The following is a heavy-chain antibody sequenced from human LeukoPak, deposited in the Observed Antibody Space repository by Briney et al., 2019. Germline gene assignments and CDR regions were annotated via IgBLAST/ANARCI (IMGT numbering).Heavy chain of an antibody. CDR2: IIPILGIA. V-gene: IGHV1-69*04. D-gene: IGHD6-13*01. CDR3: ARATLAAAGTSRLNY. J-gene: IGHJ4*02. CDR1: GGTFSSYA. Sequence: SVKVSCKASGGTFSSYAISWVQQAPGQGLEWMGRIIPILGIANYAQKFQGRVTITADKSTSTAYMELSSLGSEDTAVYYCARATLAAAGTSRLNYWGQGTLVTVSS.